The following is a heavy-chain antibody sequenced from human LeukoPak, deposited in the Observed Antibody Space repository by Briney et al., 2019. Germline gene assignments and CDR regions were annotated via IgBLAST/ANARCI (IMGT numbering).Heavy chain of an antibody. D-gene: IGHD2-2*01. Sequence: GGSLRLSCVASGFTFSNYWMSWVRQAPGRGLELVANINRDGSEEYYVDSAKGRFTISRDNTKNSLYVQMNSLKAEDTAVYYCARGDAFSGDHWGQGALVTVSS. V-gene: IGHV3-7*04. CDR3: ARGDAFSGDH. CDR1: GFTFSNYW. CDR2: INRDGSEE. J-gene: IGHJ4*02.